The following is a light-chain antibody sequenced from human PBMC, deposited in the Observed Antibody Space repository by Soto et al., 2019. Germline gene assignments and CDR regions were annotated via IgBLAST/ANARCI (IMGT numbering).Light chain of an antibody. J-gene: IGLJ1*01. V-gene: IGLV1-40*01. CDR3: QYYDSRRTLRV. Sequence: QSVLTQPPSVSGAPGQRVTISCTGSSSNIGAGYDVHWYQQLPGTAPKLLIYGNSNRPSGVPERFSGSKSGTSAYLAITGLKADDESDYYCQYYDSRRTLRVFGTGTKLTVL. CDR2: GNS. CDR1: SSNIGAGYD.